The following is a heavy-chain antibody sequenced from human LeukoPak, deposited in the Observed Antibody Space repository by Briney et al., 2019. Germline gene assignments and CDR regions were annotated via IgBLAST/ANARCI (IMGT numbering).Heavy chain of an antibody. CDR3: ARSYSSGWLFDP. J-gene: IGHJ5*02. CDR1: GYTFTGYY. Sequence: WASVKVSCKASGYTFTGYYMHWVRQAPGQGLEWMGWINPNSGGTNYVQKFQGRVTMTRDTSISTAYMELSRLRSDDTAVYYCARSYSSGWLFDPWGQGTLVTVSS. CDR2: INPNSGGT. D-gene: IGHD6-19*01. V-gene: IGHV1-2*02.